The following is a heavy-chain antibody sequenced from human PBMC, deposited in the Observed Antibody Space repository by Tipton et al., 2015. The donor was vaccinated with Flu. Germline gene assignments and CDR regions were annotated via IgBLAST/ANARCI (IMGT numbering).Heavy chain of an antibody. V-gene: IGHV3-30*18. Sequence: SLRLSCEASGFTFSSCGMHWVRQAPGKGLEWVAVTSHDGKSEYYADSVKGRFSISRDNSKNTVYLHMGSLRAEDTAVYYCAKDTSTGSYYSYYLDYWGQGTLVTVSS. CDR3: AKDTSTGSYYSYYLDY. D-gene: IGHD3-22*01. CDR1: GFTFSSCG. CDR2: TSHDGKSE. J-gene: IGHJ4*02.